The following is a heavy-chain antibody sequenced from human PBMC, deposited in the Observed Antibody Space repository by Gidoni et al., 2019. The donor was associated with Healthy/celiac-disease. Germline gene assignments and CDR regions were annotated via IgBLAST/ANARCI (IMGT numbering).Heavy chain of an antibody. D-gene: IGHD6-19*01. CDR1: FTFSSYG. V-gene: IGHV3-33*01. CDR3: AREAAVAGRFDY. Sequence: FTFSSYGMHWVRQAPGKGLEWVAVIGYDGSNKYYADSVKGRFTISRDNSKNTLYRQMNSLRAEETAVYYCAREAAVAGRFDYWGQGTLVTVAS. CDR2: IGYDGSNK. J-gene: IGHJ4*02.